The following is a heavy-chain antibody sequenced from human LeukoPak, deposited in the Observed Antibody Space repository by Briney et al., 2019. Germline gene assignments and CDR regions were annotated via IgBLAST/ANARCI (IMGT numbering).Heavy chain of an antibody. J-gene: IGHJ4*02. D-gene: IGHD5-18*01. CDR1: GFTFSSYS. CDR3: AKGGHDSYGTYFDY. Sequence: PGGSLRLSCAASGFTFSSYSMNWVRQAPGKGLEWVSSISSSSSYIYYADSVKGRFTISRDNAKNSLYLQMNSLRAEDTAVYYCAKGGHDSYGTYFDYWGRGTLVTVSS. V-gene: IGHV3-21*04. CDR2: ISSSSSYI.